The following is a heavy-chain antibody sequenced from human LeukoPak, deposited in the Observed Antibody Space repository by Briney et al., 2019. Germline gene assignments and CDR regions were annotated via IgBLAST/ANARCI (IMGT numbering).Heavy chain of an antibody. CDR3: ARDVNKRYYGSGSYGKYYDSYMDV. J-gene: IGHJ6*03. D-gene: IGHD3-10*01. V-gene: IGHV1-18*01. CDR1: DYTFTSYG. CDR2: ISPHNGNT. Sequence: GASVKVSCKASDYTFTSYGISWVRQAPGQGLEWMGWISPHNGNTNYAQKLQGRVTMTTDTSTSTVYMELRSLRSDDTAVYYCARDVNKRYYGSGSYGKYYDSYMDVWGKGTTVTISS.